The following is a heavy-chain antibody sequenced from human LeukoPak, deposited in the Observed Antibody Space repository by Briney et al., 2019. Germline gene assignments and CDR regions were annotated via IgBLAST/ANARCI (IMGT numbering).Heavy chain of an antibody. V-gene: IGHV1-2*02. J-gene: IGHJ4*02. CDR3: ARDDSGSDLNSFDY. Sequence: ASVKVSCKASGYTFTGYHMHRVRQAPGQGLEWMGCINSNTGGTQYAQNFQGRVTMSRDTSVSTVYMELSRLRSDDTAVYYCARDDSGSDLNSFDYWGQGTLVTVSS. D-gene: IGHD1-26*01. CDR1: GYTFTGYH. CDR2: INSNTGGT.